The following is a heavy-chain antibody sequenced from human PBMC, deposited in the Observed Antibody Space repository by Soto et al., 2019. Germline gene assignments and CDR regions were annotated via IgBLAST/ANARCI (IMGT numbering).Heavy chain of an antibody. J-gene: IGHJ5*02. Sequence: SETLSLTCTVSGGSISDISYCWGWIRQPPGKGLQWIGCMFYSGATYYNPSLKNRVTLSVDTSNNKFSLKLVSVTAPDTAVYYCARHKSGSDWLDPWGQGTLVTVSS. CDR1: GGSISDISYC. V-gene: IGHV4-39*01. CDR3: ARHKSGSDWLDP. D-gene: IGHD2-15*01. CDR2: MFYSGAT.